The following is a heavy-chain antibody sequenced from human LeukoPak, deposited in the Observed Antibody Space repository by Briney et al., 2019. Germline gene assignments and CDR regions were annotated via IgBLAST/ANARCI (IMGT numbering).Heavy chain of an antibody. CDR1: GGSISSGGYY. CDR2: IYYSGSA. CDR3: ARYDSNYEAFDY. D-gene: IGHD4-11*01. J-gene: IGHJ4*02. V-gene: IGHV4-31*03. Sequence: SQTLSLTCTVSGGSISSGGYYWSWIRQHPGKGLEWIGYIYYSGSAYYNPSLKSRVTISVDTSKNQFSLKLSSVTAADTAVYYCARYDSNYEAFDYWGQGTLVTVSS.